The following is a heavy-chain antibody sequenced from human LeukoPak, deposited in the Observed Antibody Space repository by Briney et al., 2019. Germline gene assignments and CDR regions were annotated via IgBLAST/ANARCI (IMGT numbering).Heavy chain of an antibody. CDR2: IVVGSGNT. CDR1: GFTFTSSA. V-gene: IGHV1-58*01. Sequence: ASVKVSCKASGFTFTSSAVQWVRQARGQRLEWIGWIVVGSGNTNYAQKFQERVTITRDMPTSTAYMELSSLRSEDTAVYYCAALLPPSGSYLPDYWGQGTLVTVSS. CDR3: AALLPPSGSYLPDY. J-gene: IGHJ4*02. D-gene: IGHD1-26*01.